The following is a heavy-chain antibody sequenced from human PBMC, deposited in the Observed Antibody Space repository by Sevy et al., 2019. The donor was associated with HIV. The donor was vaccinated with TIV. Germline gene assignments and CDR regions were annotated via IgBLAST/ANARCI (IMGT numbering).Heavy chain of an antibody. V-gene: IGHV3-48*01. D-gene: IGHD5-12*01. CDR1: EFSFSIYS. CDR3: ASQRGGYERLYYFDY. J-gene: IGHJ4*02. CDR2: MSNTGATI. Sequence: GGSLRLSCAASEFSFSIYSMNWVRQAPGKGLEWLSYMSNTGATIHYADSVKGRFTISRDNAKNSLYLQMNSLRAEDTAVYYCASQRGGYERLYYFDYWGQGTLVTVSS.